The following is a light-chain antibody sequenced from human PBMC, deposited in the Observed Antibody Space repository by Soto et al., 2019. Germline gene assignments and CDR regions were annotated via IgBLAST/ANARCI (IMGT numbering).Light chain of an antibody. Sequence: QSALTQPASVSGSPGQSITISCTGTSSDVGGYNFVSWYQQHPGKAPKLMIYDVSNRPSVVSNRFSGSKSGNTASLTISGIQAEDDADYYCSSYTTSSTPYVFGTGTKLTVL. V-gene: IGLV2-14*01. CDR2: DVS. J-gene: IGLJ1*01. CDR1: SSDVGGYNF. CDR3: SSYTTSSTPYV.